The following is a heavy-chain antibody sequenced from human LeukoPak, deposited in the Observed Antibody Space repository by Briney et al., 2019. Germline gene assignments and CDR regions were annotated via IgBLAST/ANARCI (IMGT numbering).Heavy chain of an antibody. Sequence: SGGSLRLSCTASGFTFSSYSMNWVRQARGRGREWCGEINHSGSTNYNPSLKSRVTISVDTSKNQFSLKLSSVTAADTAVYYCARDSSSWYYNWFDPWGQGTLVTVSS. CDR1: GFTFSSYS. CDR2: INHSGST. V-gene: IGHV4-34*01. D-gene: IGHD6-13*01. J-gene: IGHJ5*02. CDR3: ARDSSSWYYNWFDP.